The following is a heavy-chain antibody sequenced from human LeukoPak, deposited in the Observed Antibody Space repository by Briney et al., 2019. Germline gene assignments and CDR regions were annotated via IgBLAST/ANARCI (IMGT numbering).Heavy chain of an antibody. CDR3: ARSLRGAYSAYATDY. Sequence: PSETLSLTCTVSGGSISNYYWNWIRQPPGKGLEWIGYIYYSGSSNYNPSLKSRVTISVDTSKNQFSLRLNSVTAADTAVYYCARSLRGAYSAYATDYWGQGTLVTVSS. CDR1: GGSISNYY. V-gene: IGHV4-59*01. D-gene: IGHD5-12*01. CDR2: IYYSGSS. J-gene: IGHJ4*02.